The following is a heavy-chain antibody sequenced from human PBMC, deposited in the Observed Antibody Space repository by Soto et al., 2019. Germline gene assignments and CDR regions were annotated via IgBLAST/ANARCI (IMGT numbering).Heavy chain of an antibody. D-gene: IGHD6-19*01. CDR3: ARVKSSGWCGSDS. V-gene: IGHV1-18*04. Sequence: QVQLAQSGAEVKKPGASVKVSCKASGYTFSNYGINWVRRAPGQGLEWMGWISVYNGNTNYEQKFQGRVTMTTDTSTRKAYMELGSLRCDDTAVYYCARVKSSGWCGSDSWGQGTLVTVSP. CDR2: ISVYNGNT. CDR1: GYTFSNYG. J-gene: IGHJ4*02.